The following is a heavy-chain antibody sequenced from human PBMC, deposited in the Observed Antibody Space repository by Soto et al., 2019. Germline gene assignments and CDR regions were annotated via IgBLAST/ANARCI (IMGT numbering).Heavy chain of an antibody. Sequence: QVQLVQSGAEVKKPGASVKVSCKVSGYTLTELSMHWVRQAPGKGLEWMGGFDPEDGETIYAQKFQARVTMTEDTSTDTAYMALSSLRSADTAVYYCATRPTVTTFRASFDYWGQGTLVNVSS. CDR1: GYTLTELS. CDR3: ATRPTVTTFRASFDY. D-gene: IGHD4-17*01. J-gene: IGHJ4*02. V-gene: IGHV1-24*01. CDR2: FDPEDGET.